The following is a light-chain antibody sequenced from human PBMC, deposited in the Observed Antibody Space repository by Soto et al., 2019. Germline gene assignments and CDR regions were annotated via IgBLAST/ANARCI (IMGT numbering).Light chain of an antibody. CDR2: AAS. V-gene: IGKV1-12*01. Sequence: DIQMTQSPSSVSASVGDRVTITCRASQGIVSWLAWYQQKPGKAPKLLIYAASNLQSGVPLRFSGSGSGTDFTLTICSLQPEDFATYYCQQTTSFPLTFGGGTKVDIK. CDR1: QGIVSW. CDR3: QQTTSFPLT. J-gene: IGKJ4*01.